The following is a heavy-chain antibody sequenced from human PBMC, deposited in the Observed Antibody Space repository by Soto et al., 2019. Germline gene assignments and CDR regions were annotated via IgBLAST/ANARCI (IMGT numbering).Heavy chain of an antibody. Sequence: SETLSLTCTVSGGSISSGGYYWSWIRQHPGKGLEWIGYIYYSGSTYYNPSLKSRVTISVDTSKNQFSLSLSSVTAADTAVYYCAAGGGLPRYYWGQGTLVTVSS. CDR3: AAGGGLPRYY. D-gene: IGHD5-12*01. V-gene: IGHV4-31*03. J-gene: IGHJ4*02. CDR2: IYYSGST. CDR1: GGSISSGGYY.